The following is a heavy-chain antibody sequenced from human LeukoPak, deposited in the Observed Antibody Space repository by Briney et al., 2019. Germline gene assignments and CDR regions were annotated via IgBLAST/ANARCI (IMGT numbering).Heavy chain of an antibody. Sequence: ASVKVSCKASGYTFTGYYMHWVRQAPGQGLEWMGWINPNSGGTNYAQKFQGRVTMTRDTSISTAYMELSRLRSDDTAVYYCARDLGYYDSSGYYPGAYWGQGTLVTVSS. CDR3: ARDLGYYDSSGYYPGAY. D-gene: IGHD3-22*01. J-gene: IGHJ4*02. CDR2: INPNSGGT. CDR1: GYTFTGYY. V-gene: IGHV1-2*02.